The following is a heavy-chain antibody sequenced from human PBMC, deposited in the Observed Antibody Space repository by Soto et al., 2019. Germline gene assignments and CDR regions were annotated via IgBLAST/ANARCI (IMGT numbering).Heavy chain of an antibody. CDR3: ARRSSGWYFDY. V-gene: IGHV3-23*01. D-gene: IGHD6-19*01. J-gene: IGHJ4*02. CDR1: GFTFSSYS. Sequence: EVQRLESGGGLVQPWGSLRLSCAAAGFTFSSYSMNWVRQAPGKGLELVSVICGSGGSTYYADSVKGRFTISRDNSKNTLYLQMNSLRAEDTAVYYCARRSSGWYFDYWGQGTLVTVSS. CDR2: ICGSGGST.